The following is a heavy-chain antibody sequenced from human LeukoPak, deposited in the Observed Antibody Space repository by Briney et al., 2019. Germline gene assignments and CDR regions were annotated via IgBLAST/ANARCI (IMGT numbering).Heavy chain of an antibody. CDR3: ASPNGAGTYYQYYFHY. V-gene: IGHV3-30-3*01. D-gene: IGHD1-26*01. CDR1: GFTFSGYA. CDR2: ISYEGSNK. Sequence: GGSLRLSCAASGFTFSGYAMRWARQAPGKGLEWVAVISYEGSNKNYADSVKGRFTISRDNSKNPLYLQMNSLRAEDTAVYYCASPNGAGTYYQYYFHYWGQGALVTVSS. J-gene: IGHJ4*02.